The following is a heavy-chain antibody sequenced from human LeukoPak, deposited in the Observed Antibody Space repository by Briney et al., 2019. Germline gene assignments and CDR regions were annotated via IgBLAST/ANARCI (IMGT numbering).Heavy chain of an antibody. J-gene: IGHJ4*02. CDR1: GFAFTNAW. V-gene: IGHV3-15*01. Sequence: GGSLRLSCAASGFAFTNAWMSWVRQPPGKGLEWVALIKSNAGGGSTDYAAPVKGRFTISRDDSKNTLYLQMNSLKTEDTAVYYCTTSLYYGSGSDYNGPGWVDYWGQGTLVTVSS. CDR3: TTSLYYGSGSDYNGPGWVDY. CDR2: IKSNAGGGST. D-gene: IGHD3-10*01.